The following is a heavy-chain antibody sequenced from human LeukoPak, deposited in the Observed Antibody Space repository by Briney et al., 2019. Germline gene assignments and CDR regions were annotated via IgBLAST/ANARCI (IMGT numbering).Heavy chain of an antibody. V-gene: IGHV1-18*01. CDR3: ARNYYDSSGYYMGY. CDR1: GYTFTSYG. J-gene: IGHJ4*02. CDR2: ISAYNGNT. Sequence: ASVKVSCKASGYTFTSYGISWVRQAPGQGLEWMGWISAYNGNTNYAQKFQGRVTMTTDTSTSTAYMELRSLRSDDTAVFYCARNYYDSSGYYMGYWGQGTLVTVSS. D-gene: IGHD3-22*01.